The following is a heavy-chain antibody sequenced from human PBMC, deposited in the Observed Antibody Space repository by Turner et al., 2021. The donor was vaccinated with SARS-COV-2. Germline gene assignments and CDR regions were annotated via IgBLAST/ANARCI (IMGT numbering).Heavy chain of an antibody. CDR1: GFTFDDYS. CDR2: ISWNSGRV. V-gene: IGHV3-9*01. J-gene: IGHJ6*02. CDR3: VKDLRCSSEGMDD. Sequence: EVQLVVSWGGGVQHGRSFRIHCAASGFTFDDYSMHWFGQAPGKSLECVSGISWNSGRVGYADSVKDRFTISNENAKSSLYLQMNSLRVEETTLYYCVKDLRCSSEGMDDWGQGTTVTVSS. D-gene: IGHD2-2*01.